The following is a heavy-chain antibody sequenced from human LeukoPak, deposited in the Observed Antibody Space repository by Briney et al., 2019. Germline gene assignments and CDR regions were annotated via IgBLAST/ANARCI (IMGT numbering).Heavy chain of an antibody. V-gene: IGHV3-30*18. D-gene: IGHD3-10*01. CDR1: GFTCRTCG. CDR3: AKDWGREFASGSSYLDD. CDR2: ISFDGTYR. J-gene: IGHJ4*02. Sequence: PGRSLRLSCAASGFTCRTCGMHWIRQAPGKGLEWVAVISFDGTYRYYADSVKGRFTISRDNSENTLHLQMNSLRTEDTALYYCAKDWGREFASGSSYLDDWGLGTPVTVSS.